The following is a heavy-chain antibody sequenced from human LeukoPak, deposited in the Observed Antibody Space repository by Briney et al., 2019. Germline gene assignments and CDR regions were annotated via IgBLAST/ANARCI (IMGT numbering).Heavy chain of an antibody. CDR1: GLTFSNSW. Sequence: GGSLRLSCEASGLTFSNSWMHWVLQAPGKGLVWVSRINNEGTTISYADSVKGRFTISRDNAKNTLYLQMNSLRAEDTAVYYCARVSGLGMNEYYQHWGQGTLVTVAS. V-gene: IGHV3-74*01. D-gene: IGHD3-10*01. CDR3: ARVSGLGMNEYYQH. CDR2: INNEGTTI. J-gene: IGHJ1*01.